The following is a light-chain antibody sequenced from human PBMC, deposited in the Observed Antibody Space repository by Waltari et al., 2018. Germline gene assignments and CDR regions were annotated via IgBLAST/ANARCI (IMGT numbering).Light chain of an antibody. CDR2: RIN. V-gene: IGLV1-47*01. CDR3: AGWDDNLSVV. J-gene: IGLJ2*01. CDR1: PSNIGPTY. Sequence: QSVLTQPPAASGTPGQRVPISCAGRPSNIGPTYVNRYQKFPGAAPKLLIYRINQRPSGVPDRFSGSKSGTSASLVISGLRSEDEADYFCAGWDDNLSVVFGGGTKLTVL.